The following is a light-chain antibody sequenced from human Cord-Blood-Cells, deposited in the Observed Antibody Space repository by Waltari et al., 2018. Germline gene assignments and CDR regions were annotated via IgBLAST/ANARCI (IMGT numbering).Light chain of an antibody. Sequence: DIQMTQPPSTLSASVADRVTITCRARQSISSWLAWYQQKPGKAPKLLIYKASSLESGVPSRFSGSGSGTEFTLTISSLQPDDFATYYCQQYNSYSLTFGGGTKVEIK. CDR3: QQYNSYSLT. CDR2: KAS. CDR1: QSISSW. V-gene: IGKV1-5*03. J-gene: IGKJ4*01.